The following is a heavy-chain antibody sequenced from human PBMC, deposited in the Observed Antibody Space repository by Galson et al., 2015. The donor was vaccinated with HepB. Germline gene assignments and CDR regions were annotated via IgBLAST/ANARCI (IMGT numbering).Heavy chain of an antibody. V-gene: IGHV1-18*01. Sequence: SVKVSCKASGYTFTSYGISWVRQAPGQGLEWMGWISAYNGNTNYAQKLQGRVTMTTDTSTSTAYMELRSLRSDDTAVYYCARGPIAVAGTDYYYYMDVWGKGTTVTVSS. CDR2: ISAYNGNT. D-gene: IGHD6-19*01. J-gene: IGHJ6*03. CDR3: ARGPIAVAGTDYYYYMDV. CDR1: GYTFTSYG.